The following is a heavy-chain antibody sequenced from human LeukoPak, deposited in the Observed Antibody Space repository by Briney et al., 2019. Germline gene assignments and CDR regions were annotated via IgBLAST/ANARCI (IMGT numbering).Heavy chain of an antibody. CDR3: ARRNTDMVNAFDI. D-gene: IGHD5-18*01. J-gene: IGHJ3*02. CDR2: MYHSGST. Sequence: PSQTLSLTCTVSGGSISSGGYYWSWIRQPPGKGLEWIGTMYHSGSTYYNPSLKSRVTISIDASKNQFSLKLSSVTAADTAVYYCARRNTDMVNAFDIWGQGTMVTVSS. V-gene: IGHV4-30-2*03. CDR1: GGSISSGGYY.